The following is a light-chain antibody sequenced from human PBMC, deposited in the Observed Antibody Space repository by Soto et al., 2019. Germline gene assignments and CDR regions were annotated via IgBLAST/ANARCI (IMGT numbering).Light chain of an antibody. CDR1: QGISNW. V-gene: IGKV1-12*01. J-gene: IGKJ5*01. CDR3: QQANSFPIT. Sequence: DIQMTQSPSTLAASIGDTVTVACRASQGISNWLAWYQQKPGKAPKLLIYAASSLQSGVPSRFSGSGSGTDFTLTISRLQPEDFATYYCQQANSFPITFGQGTRLEIK. CDR2: AAS.